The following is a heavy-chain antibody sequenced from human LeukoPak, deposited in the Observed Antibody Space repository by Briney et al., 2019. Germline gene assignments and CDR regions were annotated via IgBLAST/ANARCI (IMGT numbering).Heavy chain of an antibody. CDR3: ARADFTGSPRFDY. J-gene: IGHJ4*02. V-gene: IGHV4-59*01. CDR1: GDSISSYY. Sequence: SETLSLTCTVSGDSISSYYWSWIRQPPGKGLEWIGYIYYSGSTNYNPSLKSRVTISVDTSKNQFSLKVCSVTAADTAVYYCARADFTGSPRFDYWGQGTLVTVSS. CDR2: IYYSGST. D-gene: IGHD2-8*02.